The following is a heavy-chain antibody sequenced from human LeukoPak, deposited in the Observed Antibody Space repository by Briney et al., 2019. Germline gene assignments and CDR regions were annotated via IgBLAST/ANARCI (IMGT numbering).Heavy chain of an antibody. CDR2: ISAYNGNT. D-gene: IGHD2-21*02. Sequence: ASVKVSCKASGSTFTSYGISWVRQAPGQGLEWMGWISAYNGNTNYAQKLQGRVTMTTDTSTSTAYMELRSLRSDDTAVYYCAREEAYCGGDCYSDDAFDIWGQGTMVTVSS. CDR1: GSTFTSYG. CDR3: AREEAYCGGDCYSDDAFDI. V-gene: IGHV1-18*01. J-gene: IGHJ3*02.